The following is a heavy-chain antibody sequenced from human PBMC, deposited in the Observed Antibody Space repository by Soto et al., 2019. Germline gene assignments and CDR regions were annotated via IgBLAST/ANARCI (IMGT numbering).Heavy chain of an antibody. V-gene: IGHV1-69*17. CDR3: AGRDYGDFHSYLHCMAG. D-gene: IGHD4-17*01. CDR2: IIPISEIT. J-gene: IGHJ6*02. Sequence: VQLVQSGGEVKKPGSSVKVSCKASGGSFNNDAINWVRQAPGQGLEWLGGIIPISEITEYAQKFQGRVILTADKSTGTAYLEASSLRIEDTALYYRAGRDYGDFHSYLHCMAGLGQGTTGTVS. CDR1: GGSFNNDA.